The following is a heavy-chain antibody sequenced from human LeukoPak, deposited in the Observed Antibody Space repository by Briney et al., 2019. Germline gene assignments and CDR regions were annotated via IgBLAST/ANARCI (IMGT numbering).Heavy chain of an antibody. CDR1: GFTFSGSA. D-gene: IGHD3-10*01. CDR3: TRQGSIRGVIIYGMDV. J-gene: IGHJ6*02. Sequence: GGSLRLSCAASGFTFSGSAMHWVRQASEKGLEWVGRIRTKANSDATAYGASVKGRFTISRDDSKNTAYLQMNSLKTEDTAVYYCTRQGSIRGVIIYGMDVWGQGTTVTVSS. V-gene: IGHV3-73*01. CDR2: IRTKANSDAT.